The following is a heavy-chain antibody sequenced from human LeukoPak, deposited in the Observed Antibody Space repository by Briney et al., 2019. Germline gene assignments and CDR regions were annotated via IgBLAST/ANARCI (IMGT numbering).Heavy chain of an antibody. J-gene: IGHJ4*02. V-gene: IGHV1-18*01. D-gene: IGHD3-22*01. Sequence: ASVKVSCKASGYTFTSYGISWVRQAPGQGLEWMGWISAYNGNTNYAQKLQGRVTMTTDTSTSTAYMELRSLRSDDTAVYYCARDRRGPYYDSSGYPDYWGQGTLVTVSS. CDR3: ARDRRGPYYDSSGYPDY. CDR1: GYTFTSYG. CDR2: ISAYNGNT.